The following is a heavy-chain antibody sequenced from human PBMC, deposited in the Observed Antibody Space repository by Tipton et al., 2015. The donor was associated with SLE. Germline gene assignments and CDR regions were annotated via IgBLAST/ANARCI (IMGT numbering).Heavy chain of an antibody. CDR2: IYYSGST. V-gene: IGHV4-39*07. Sequence: TLSLTCTVSGGSISSSSYYWGWIRQPPGKGLEWIGSIYYSGSTYYNPSLKSRVTISVDTSKNQFSLKLSSVTAADTAVYYCARNRYSYGYAPPATYYWYFDLWGRGTLVTVSS. D-gene: IGHD5-18*01. CDR1: GGSISSSSYY. CDR3: ARNRYSYGYAPPATYYWYFDL. J-gene: IGHJ2*01.